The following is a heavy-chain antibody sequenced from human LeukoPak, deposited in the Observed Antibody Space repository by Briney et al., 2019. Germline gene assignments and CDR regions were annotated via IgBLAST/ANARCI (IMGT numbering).Heavy chain of an antibody. CDR3: AHSGILGYCSSTSCINWFDP. CDR1: GFSLSTSGVG. CDR2: IYWNDDK. Sequence: SGPTLVNPTQTLTLTCTFSGFSLSTSGVGVGWIRQPPGKALEWLALIYWNDDKRYSPSLESRLTITTATSKTQVVLTMTNMDPVDTATYYCAHSGILGYCSSTSCINWFDPWGQGTLVTVSS. D-gene: IGHD2-2*01. J-gene: IGHJ5*02. V-gene: IGHV2-5*01.